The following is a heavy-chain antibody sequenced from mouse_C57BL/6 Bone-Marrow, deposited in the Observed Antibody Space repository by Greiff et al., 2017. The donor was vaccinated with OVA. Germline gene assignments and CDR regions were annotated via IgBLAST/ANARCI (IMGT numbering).Heavy chain of an antibody. V-gene: IGHV2-6*03. CDR1: GFSLTSYG. Sequence: VQLQESGPGLVAPSQSLSITCTVSGFSLTSYGVHWVRQPPGKGLEWLVVIWSDGSTTYNSALKSRLSISKDNSKSQVFLKMNSLQTDDTARYYCARLGIYYDYSNYAMDYWGQVTSVTVSS. CDR3: ARLGIYYDYSNYAMDY. J-gene: IGHJ4*01. D-gene: IGHD2-4*01. CDR2: IWSDGST.